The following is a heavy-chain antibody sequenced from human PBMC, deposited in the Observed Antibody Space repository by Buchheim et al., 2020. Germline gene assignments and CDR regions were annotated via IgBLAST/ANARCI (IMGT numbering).Heavy chain of an antibody. CDR3: ARGLPLYSSSWRSSMDV. V-gene: IGHV3-30-3*01. Sequence: QVQLVESGGGVVQPGRSLRLSCAASGFTFSSYAMHWVRQAPGKGLEWVAVISYDGSNKYYADSVKGRFTISRDNSKNTLYLQMNSLRAEDTAVYYCARGLPLYSSSWRSSMDVWGQGTT. D-gene: IGHD6-13*01. CDR2: ISYDGSNK. CDR1: GFTFSSYA. J-gene: IGHJ6*02.